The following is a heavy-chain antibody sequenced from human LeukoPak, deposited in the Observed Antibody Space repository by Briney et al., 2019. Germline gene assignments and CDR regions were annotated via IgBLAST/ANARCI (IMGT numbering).Heavy chain of an antibody. Sequence: GGSLRLSCAASGFTFSSYWMSWVRQAPWKGLEWVANIKQDGSEKYYVDSVKGRFTISRDNAKNSLYLQMNSLRAEDTAVYYCARESVWFGELPTGYWGQGTLVTVSS. J-gene: IGHJ4*02. V-gene: IGHV3-7*01. CDR1: GFTFSSYW. CDR3: ARESVWFGELPTGY. D-gene: IGHD3-10*01. CDR2: IKQDGSEK.